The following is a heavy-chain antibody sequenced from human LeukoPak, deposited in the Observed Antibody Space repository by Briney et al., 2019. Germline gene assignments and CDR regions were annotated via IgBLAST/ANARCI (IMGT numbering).Heavy chain of an antibody. CDR3: AREGYSGYDILFDY. CDR1: GGSISSGGYY. Sequence: KPSETLSLTCTVSGGSISSGGYYWSWIRQPPGKGLEWIGYIYHSGSTYYNPSLKSRVTISVDRSKNQFSLKLSSVTAADTAVYYCAREGYSGYDILFDYWGQGTLVTVSS. CDR2: IYHSGST. V-gene: IGHV4-30-2*01. D-gene: IGHD5-12*01. J-gene: IGHJ4*02.